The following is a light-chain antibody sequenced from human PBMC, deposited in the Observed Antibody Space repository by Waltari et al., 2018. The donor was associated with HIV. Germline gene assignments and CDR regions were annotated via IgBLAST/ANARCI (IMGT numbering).Light chain of an antibody. CDR2: DVT. CDR3: ISYTSSGTLV. CDR1: TSDVGDYYY. V-gene: IGLV2-14*03. Sequence: QSALTEPASMSGSPGQSITISCTGTTSDVGDYYYVSWYQQHPGRAPKLMIYDVTKRPSGVYNRFSGSKSGSTASLTISGLQAEDEGYYYCISYTSSGTLVFGGGTKLTVL. J-gene: IGLJ2*01.